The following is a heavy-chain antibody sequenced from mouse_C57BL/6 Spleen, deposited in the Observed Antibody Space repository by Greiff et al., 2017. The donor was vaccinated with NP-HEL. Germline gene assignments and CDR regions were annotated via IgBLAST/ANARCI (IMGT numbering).Heavy chain of an antibody. Sequence: QVQLKQSGPGLVQPSQSLSITCTVSGFSLTSYGVHWVRQPPGKGLEWLGVIWSGGSTDYNAAFISRLSISKDNSKSQVFFKMNSLHADDTAIYYCAKKGDYDGYYYAMDYWGQGTSVTVSS. J-gene: IGHJ4*01. V-gene: IGHV2-4*01. D-gene: IGHD2-4*01. CDR2: IWSGGST. CDR3: AKKGDYDGYYYAMDY. CDR1: GFSLTSYG.